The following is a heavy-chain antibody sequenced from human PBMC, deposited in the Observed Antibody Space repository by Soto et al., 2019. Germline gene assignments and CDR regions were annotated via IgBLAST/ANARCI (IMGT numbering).Heavy chain of an antibody. D-gene: IGHD6-13*01. V-gene: IGHV3-30-3*01. CDR3: ARSSSWSSYYYYGMGV. Sequence: LRLSCAASGFTFSSYAMHWVRQAPGKGLEWVAVISYDGSNKYYADSVKGRFTISRDNSKNTLYLQMNSLRAEDTAVYYCARSSSWSSYYYYGMGVWGQGTTVTVSS. J-gene: IGHJ6*02. CDR1: GFTFSSYA. CDR2: ISYDGSNK.